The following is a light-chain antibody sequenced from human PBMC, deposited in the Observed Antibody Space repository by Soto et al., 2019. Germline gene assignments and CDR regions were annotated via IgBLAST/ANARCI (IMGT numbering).Light chain of an antibody. J-gene: IGKJ1*01. CDR2: AAS. Sequence: DIQITQSPSSLSASVGDRATITCRASQGISTYLNWYQQKPGKAPKLLIYAASSLQSGVPSRFSGSGSETDFSLTISSLQPEDSATYSCQQSYSTTWTFGQGTKVDIK. V-gene: IGKV1-39*01. CDR1: QGISTY. CDR3: QQSYSTTWT.